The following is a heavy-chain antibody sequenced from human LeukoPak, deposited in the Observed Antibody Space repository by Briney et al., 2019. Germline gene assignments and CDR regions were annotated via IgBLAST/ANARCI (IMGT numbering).Heavy chain of an antibody. CDR3: ARAKYDFWSGYIEDWFDP. D-gene: IGHD3-3*01. Sequence: GESLKISCKGSGYSFTSYWIGWVRQMPGKGLVWMGIIYPGDSDTRYSPSFQGQVTISADKSISTAYLQWSSLKASDTAMYYCARAKYDFWSGYIEDWFDPWGQGTLVTVSS. CDR1: GYSFTSYW. V-gene: IGHV5-51*01. J-gene: IGHJ5*02. CDR2: IYPGDSDT.